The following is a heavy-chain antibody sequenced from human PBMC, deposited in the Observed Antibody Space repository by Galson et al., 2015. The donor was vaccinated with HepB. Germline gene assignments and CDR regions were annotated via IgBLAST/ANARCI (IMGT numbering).Heavy chain of an antibody. CDR2: IYPGDSDT. CDR3: ARQPAQWLRPDAFDI. J-gene: IGHJ3*02. CDR1: GYSFTSYW. D-gene: IGHD5-12*01. Sequence: SGAEVKEPGESLKISCKGSGYSFTSYWIGWVRQMPGKGLEWMGIIYPGDSDTRYSPSFQGQVTISADKSISTAYLQWSSLKASDTAMYYCARQPAQWLRPDAFDIWGQGTMVTVSS. V-gene: IGHV5-51*01.